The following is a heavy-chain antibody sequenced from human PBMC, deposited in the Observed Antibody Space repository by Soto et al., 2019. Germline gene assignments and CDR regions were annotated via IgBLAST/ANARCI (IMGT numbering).Heavy chain of an antibody. V-gene: IGHV4-31*03. CDR1: GGSISSGGYY. J-gene: IGHJ6*03. D-gene: IGHD6-25*01. CDR3: AREGYGIAALRDMDV. CDR2: IYYSGST. Sequence: SETLSLTCTVSGGSISSGGYYWSWIRQHPGKGLEWIGYIYYSGSTYYNPSLKSRVTISVDTSKNQFSLKLSSVTAADTAVYYCAREGYGIAALRDMDVWGKGTTVTVSS.